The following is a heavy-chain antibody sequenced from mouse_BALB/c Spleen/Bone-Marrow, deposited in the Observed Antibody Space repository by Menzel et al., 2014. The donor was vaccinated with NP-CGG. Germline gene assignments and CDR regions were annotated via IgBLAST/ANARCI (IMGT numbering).Heavy chain of an antibody. V-gene: IGHV2-5*01. J-gene: IGHJ2*01. Sequence: QVQLQQSGPGLVQPSQNLSITCTVSGFSLNSHGVHWVRQSPGKGLEWLGAVWKGGSTDYNAAFISRLSITKDNSKSQVFFKMNSLQADDTAIYYCAKNMDDGVVDYWGQGTPLTVSS. D-gene: IGHD1-1*02. CDR2: VWKGGST. CDR1: GFSLNSHG. CDR3: AKNMDDGVVDY.